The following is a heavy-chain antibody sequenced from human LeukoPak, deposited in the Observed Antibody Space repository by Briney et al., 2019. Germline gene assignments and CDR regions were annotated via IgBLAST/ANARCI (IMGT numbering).Heavy chain of an antibody. Sequence: ASVKVSCKVSGYTLTELSMHWVRQAPGKGLEWMGGFDPEDGEAIYAQKFQGRVTMTEDTSTDTAYMELSSLRSEDTAVYYCASLSGWSQGRRVYWGQGTLVTVSS. V-gene: IGHV1-24*01. J-gene: IGHJ4*02. CDR2: FDPEDGEA. CDR1: GYTLTELS. D-gene: IGHD6-19*01. CDR3: ASLSGWSQGRRVY.